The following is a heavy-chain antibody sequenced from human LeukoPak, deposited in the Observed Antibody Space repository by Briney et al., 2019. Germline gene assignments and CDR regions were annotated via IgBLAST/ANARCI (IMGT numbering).Heavy chain of an antibody. CDR2: IRYDGSNK. Sequence: GGSLRLSCAASGFNFNYYGMDWVRQAPGKGLEWVAGIRYDGSNKWYADSMKGRFTISRDNSKNTVYLQMNSLRAEDTAVYYCARVVKGDIVVVPAAQPLDYWGRGTLVTVSS. CDR1: GFNFNYYG. CDR3: ARVVKGDIVVVPAAQPLDY. J-gene: IGHJ4*02. D-gene: IGHD2-2*01. V-gene: IGHV3-33*01.